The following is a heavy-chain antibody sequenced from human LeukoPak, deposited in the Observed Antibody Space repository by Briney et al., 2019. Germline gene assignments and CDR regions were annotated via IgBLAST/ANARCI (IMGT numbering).Heavy chain of an antibody. V-gene: IGHV3-33*01. CDR2: IWYDGSNK. D-gene: IGHD6-19*01. CDR1: GFTFSSYG. Sequence: GRSLRLSCAASGFTFSSYGMHWVRQAPGKGLEWVAVIWYDGSNKYYADSVKGRFTISRDNSKNTLYLQMNTLRAEDTAVYYCARGLYSSGWYFDYWGQGTLVTVSS. CDR3: ARGLYSSGWYFDY. J-gene: IGHJ4*02.